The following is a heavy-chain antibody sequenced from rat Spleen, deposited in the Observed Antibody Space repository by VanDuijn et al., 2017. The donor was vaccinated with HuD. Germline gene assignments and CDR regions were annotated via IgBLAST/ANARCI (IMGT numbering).Heavy chain of an antibody. D-gene: IGHD1-1*01. CDR2: IIYDGSST. Sequence: EVQLVESGGGLVQPGRSLKLSCAASGFTFSDYAMAWVRQAPKKGLEWVATIIYDGSSTYYRDSVKGRFTISRDNAKSTLYLQMDSLRSEDTATYYCARGFSPLLQFLGFAYWGQGTLVTVSS. CDR1: GFTFSDYA. J-gene: IGHJ3*01. CDR3: ARGFSPLLQFLGFAY. V-gene: IGHV5-17*01.